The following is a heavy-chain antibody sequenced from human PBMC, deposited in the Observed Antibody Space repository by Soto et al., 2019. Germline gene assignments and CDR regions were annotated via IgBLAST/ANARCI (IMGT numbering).Heavy chain of an antibody. CDR1: GFTFSSYA. CDR2: ISGRGGGT. CDR3: AKNGRDTTLTTLDY. D-gene: IGHD4-17*01. V-gene: IGHV3-23*01. J-gene: IGHJ4*02. Sequence: GGSLRLSCAASGFTFSSYAMSWVRQAPGKGLEWVSGISGRGGGTHYADSVKGRFTISRDNSKNTLYLQMNSLRAEDTAVYYCAKNGRDTTLTTLDYWAQGTLVTVSS.